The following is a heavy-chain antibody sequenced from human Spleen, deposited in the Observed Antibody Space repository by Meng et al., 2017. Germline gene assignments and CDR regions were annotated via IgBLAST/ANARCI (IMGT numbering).Heavy chain of an antibody. CDR1: GGSISSYY. J-gene: IGHJ4*02. CDR3: ARGHGGNSDHFDN. Sequence: SETLSLTCTVSGGSISSYYWSWIRQPPGKGLEWIGYIYYSGSTNYNPSLKSRVTISVDTSKNQFSLKLSSATAADTAIYYCARGHGGNSDHFDNWGQGTLVTVSS. CDR2: IYYSGST. V-gene: IGHV4-59*01. D-gene: IGHD4-23*01.